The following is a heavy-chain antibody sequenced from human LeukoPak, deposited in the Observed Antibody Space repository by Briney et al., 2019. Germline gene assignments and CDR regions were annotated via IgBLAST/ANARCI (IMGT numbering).Heavy chain of an antibody. V-gene: IGHV3-64*01. D-gene: IGHD6-19*01. CDR1: GFTFSSYG. CDR2: ISSNGGST. CDR3: ARVSSGWYGY. J-gene: IGHJ1*01. Sequence: PGRSLRLSCAASGFTFSSYGMHWVRQAPGKGLEYVSAISSNGGSTNYANSVKGRFTISRDNSKNTLYLQMGSLRTEDMAVYYCARVSSGWYGYWGQGTLVTVSS.